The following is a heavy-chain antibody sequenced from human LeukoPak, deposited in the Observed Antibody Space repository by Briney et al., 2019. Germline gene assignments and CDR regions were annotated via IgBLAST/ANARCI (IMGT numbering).Heavy chain of an antibody. J-gene: IGHJ6*03. V-gene: IGHV3-48*01. CDR1: GFTFSSYS. Sequence: GGSLRLSCAASGFTFSSYSMDWVRQAPGKGLEWVSYISSSSSTVYYADSVKGRFTISRDNAKNSLYLQMNSLRAEDTAVYYCAKDTLLKTNYYYYMDVWGKGTTVTISS. CDR2: ISSSSSTV. CDR3: AKDTLLKTNYYYYMDV.